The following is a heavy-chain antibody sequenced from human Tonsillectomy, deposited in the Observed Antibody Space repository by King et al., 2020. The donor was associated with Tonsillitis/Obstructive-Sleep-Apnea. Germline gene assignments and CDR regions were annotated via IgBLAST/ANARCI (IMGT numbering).Heavy chain of an antibody. CDR1: GYTFIMYG. CDR2: ISPYNGNT. CDR3: ARPGYYESYQTLDY. Sequence: LVQSGAEVKKPGASVKITCQASGYTFIMYGISWVRQAPGQGLEWMGWISPYNGNTEYAQRLQGRVTMTTDTSTSTAYIELRSLTSDDTAVYFCARPGYYESYQTLDYWGQGTLVTVSS. D-gene: IGHD3-3*01. J-gene: IGHJ4*02. V-gene: IGHV1-18*01.